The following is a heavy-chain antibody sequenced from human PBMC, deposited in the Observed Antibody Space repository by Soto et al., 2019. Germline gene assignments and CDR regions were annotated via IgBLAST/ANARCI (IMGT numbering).Heavy chain of an antibody. V-gene: IGHV4-31*03. D-gene: IGHD2-2*01. Sequence: IRSLAYSVSGAAISSGDYSWSWIRQYPGEGLEWIGDIYYTGTTNYNPSVKSRLTRSVDTAKSQFSLKLTSVPAADTAVYYSATKGYCSNSSCFVVNNWFDPWGQGTRVT. CDR2: IYYTGTT. CDR3: ATKGYCSNSSCFVVNNWFDP. CDR1: GAAISSGDYS. J-gene: IGHJ5*02.